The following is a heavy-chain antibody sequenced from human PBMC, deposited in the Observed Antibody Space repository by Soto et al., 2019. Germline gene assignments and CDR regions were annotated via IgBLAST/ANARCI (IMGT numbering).Heavy chain of an antibody. D-gene: IGHD2-21*01. CDR1: GFSFSAHG. V-gene: IGHV3-30*18. J-gene: IGHJ6*02. CDR2: ISYDGINK. CDR3: AKDGGGGYQPPNYYYYGLDV. Sequence: GGSLSLSCAASGFSFSAHGMHWVRQAPGKGLEWVAVISYDGINKDYADSVEGRLTISRDNSKNTLYLQLDSLRIDDTGIYYCAKDGGGGYQPPNYYYYGLDVWGQGTTVTVSS.